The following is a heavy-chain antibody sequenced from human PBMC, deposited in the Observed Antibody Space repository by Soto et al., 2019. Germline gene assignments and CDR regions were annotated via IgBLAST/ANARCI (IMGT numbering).Heavy chain of an antibody. Sequence: QVHLQESGPGLVQSSGTLSLTCGVSGAPISTGNWWTWVRQPPGKGLEWIGEICHGGNTNYRPSLKSRVTISVDKAKNQFSLRLSSVTAADTAVYYCARHSSYYYDSSAYYDSWGQGALVTVSS. CDR1: GAPISTGNW. D-gene: IGHD3-22*01. J-gene: IGHJ5*01. V-gene: IGHV4-4*02. CDR3: ARHSSYYYDSSAYYDS. CDR2: ICHGGNT.